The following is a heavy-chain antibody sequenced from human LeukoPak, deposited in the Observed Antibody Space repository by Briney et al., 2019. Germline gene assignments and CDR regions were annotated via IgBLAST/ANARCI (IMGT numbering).Heavy chain of an antibody. J-gene: IGHJ5*02. CDR3: ARDYSGEWEQLTGWWFDP. D-gene: IGHD1-26*01. V-gene: IGHV1-46*01. CDR2: INPSGDFR. CDR1: GYTFGTHW. Sequence: ASVKVSCKASGYTFGTHWMHWVRQAPGQGLEWMGIINPSGDFRSYAQKFQGKVTVTRDMSTRTVYMELSDLEPEDTAVYYCARDYSGEWEQLTGWWFDPWGQGTLVIVSS.